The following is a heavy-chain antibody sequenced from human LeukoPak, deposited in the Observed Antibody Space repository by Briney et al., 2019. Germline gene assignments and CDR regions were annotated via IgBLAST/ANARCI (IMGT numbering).Heavy chain of an antibody. CDR2: IKQDGSEK. CDR1: GFTFSSYW. Sequence: GGSLRLSCAASGFTFSSYWMSWVRQAPGKGLEWVANIKQDGSEKYYVDSVKGRFTISRDNAKNSLYLQMNSLRAEDTAVYYCARDLGGVWGSYRYARYWFDPWGQGTLVTVSS. CDR3: ARDLGGVWGSYRYARYWFDP. V-gene: IGHV3-7*01. J-gene: IGHJ5*02. D-gene: IGHD3-16*02.